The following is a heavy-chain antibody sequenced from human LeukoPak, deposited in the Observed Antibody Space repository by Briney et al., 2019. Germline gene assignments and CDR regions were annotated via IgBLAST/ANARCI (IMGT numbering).Heavy chain of an antibody. CDR2: TSSSGSTI. Sequence: GGSLRLSCAASGFTFSDYYMSWIRQAPGKGLEWVSYTSSSGSTIYYADSVKGRFTISRGNAKNSLYLQMNSLRAEDTAVYYCARVAVVTPGGGFDAFDIWGQGTMVTVSS. CDR1: GFTFSDYY. CDR3: ARVAVVTPGGGFDAFDI. V-gene: IGHV3-11*04. D-gene: IGHD4-23*01. J-gene: IGHJ3*02.